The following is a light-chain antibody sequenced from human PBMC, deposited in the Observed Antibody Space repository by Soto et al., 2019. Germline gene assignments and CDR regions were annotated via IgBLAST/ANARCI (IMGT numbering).Light chain of an antibody. J-gene: IGKJ1*01. CDR1: QGIRND. Sequence: DIQMTQSPSSLSASVGDRVTITCRASQGIRNDLCWYQQKQGKAPKRMIYAASSLKSGVPSRCSGSGSGTEFTLTISSLQPEVIAIYYCLQHNTSPRTLGQGTKVEIK. CDR3: LQHNTSPRT. CDR2: AAS. V-gene: IGKV1-17*01.